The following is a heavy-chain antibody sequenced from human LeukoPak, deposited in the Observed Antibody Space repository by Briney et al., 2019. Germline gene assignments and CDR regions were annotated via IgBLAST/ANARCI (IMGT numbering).Heavy chain of an antibody. CDR1: GGTFSSYA. V-gene: IGHV1-69*05. CDR2: IIPIFGTA. Sequence: SVKVSCKASGGTFSSYAISWVRQVPGQGLEWMGGIIPIFGTANYAQKFQGRVTITTDESTSTAYMELSSLRSEDTAVYYCAASLGAASFDYWGQGTLVTVSS. J-gene: IGHJ4*02. D-gene: IGHD1-26*01. CDR3: AASLGAASFDY.